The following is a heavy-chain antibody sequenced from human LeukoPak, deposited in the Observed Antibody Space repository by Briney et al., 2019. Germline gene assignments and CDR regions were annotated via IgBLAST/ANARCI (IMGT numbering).Heavy chain of an antibody. V-gene: IGHV3-23*01. Sequence: GASLRLSCAAAGFTFSSYAMSWVRQAPGKGLEWGSAISGSGGSTYYADSVKGRFTISRDNSKNTLYLQMNSLRAEDTAVYYCAKVGDTAMVTEGVDFDYWGQGTLVTVSS. CDR1: GFTFSSYA. D-gene: IGHD5-18*01. CDR2: ISGSGGST. J-gene: IGHJ4*02. CDR3: AKVGDTAMVTEGVDFDY.